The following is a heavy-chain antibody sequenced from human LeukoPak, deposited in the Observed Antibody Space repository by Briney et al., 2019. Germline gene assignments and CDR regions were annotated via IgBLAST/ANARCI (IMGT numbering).Heavy chain of an antibody. Sequence: PSQTLSLTCTVSGGSISSGGHSWSWIRQPPGKGLEWIGYIYHSGGGSTYYNPSLKSRVTISIDKSKNQFSLKLNSVTAADTAVYYCARGPPLRFLEWFFPLHGYFDYWGQGTLVTVSS. V-gene: IGHV4-30-2*01. D-gene: IGHD3-3*01. CDR1: GGSISSGGHS. CDR2: IYHSGGGST. CDR3: ARGPPLRFLEWFFPLHGYFDY. J-gene: IGHJ4*02.